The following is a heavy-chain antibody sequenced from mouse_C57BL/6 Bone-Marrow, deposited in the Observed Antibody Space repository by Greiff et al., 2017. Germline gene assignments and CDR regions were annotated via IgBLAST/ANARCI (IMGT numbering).Heavy chain of an antibody. V-gene: IGHV1-69*01. Sequence: QVQLQQPGAELVMPGASVKLSCKASGYTFTSYWMHWVKQRPGQGLEWIGEIDPSDSYTNYNQKFKVKSTLTVDKSSSSAYMQLSSLTSEDSAVYYCARTFITTVVAGGYYAMDYWGQGTSVTVSS. CDR1: GYTFTSYW. D-gene: IGHD1-1*01. CDR3: ARTFITTVVAGGYYAMDY. CDR2: IDPSDSYT. J-gene: IGHJ4*01.